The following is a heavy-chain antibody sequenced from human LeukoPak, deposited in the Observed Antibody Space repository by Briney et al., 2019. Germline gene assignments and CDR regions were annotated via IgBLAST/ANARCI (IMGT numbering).Heavy chain of an antibody. V-gene: IGHV4-4*02. CDR2: IYRSGST. CDR3: ARAVYSSVIDY. Sequence: SETLSLTCAVSGGSISSSNWWSWVRQPPGKGLEWIGEIYRSGSTNYNPSLKSRVTISLDKSKNQFSLKPSSVTAADTAVYYCARAVYSSVIDYWGQGTLVTVSS. D-gene: IGHD6-19*01. CDR1: GGSISSSNW. J-gene: IGHJ4*02.